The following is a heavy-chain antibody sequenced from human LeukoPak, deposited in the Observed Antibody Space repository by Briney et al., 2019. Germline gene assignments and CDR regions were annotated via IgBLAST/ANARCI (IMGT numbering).Heavy chain of an antibody. Sequence: SETLSLTCSVSGGSIGSYYWSWIRQPAGKGLEWIGRIYTSGSTNYNPSLRSRVTMSVDTSKNQFSLKLSSVTAADTAVYYCARDSSWTKGFDYWGQGTLVTVSS. CDR1: GGSIGSYY. CDR2: IYTSGST. J-gene: IGHJ4*02. V-gene: IGHV4-4*07. D-gene: IGHD6-13*01. CDR3: ARDSSWTKGFDY.